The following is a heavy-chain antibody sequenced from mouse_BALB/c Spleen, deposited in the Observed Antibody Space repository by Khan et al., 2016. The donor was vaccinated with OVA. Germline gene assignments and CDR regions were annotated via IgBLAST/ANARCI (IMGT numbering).Heavy chain of an antibody. CDR2: INPSNGYT. V-gene: IGHV1-4*01. Sequence: QVQLQQSGAELARPGASVKMSCKASGYTFTSYTIHWIKLRPGQGLEWIGFINPSNGYTNYNQKFKDKATLTADKSSTTVYMQLSSLTSDDSAVYNCVRDGAYHRNDGWVAYWGQGTLVTVSA. J-gene: IGHJ3*01. D-gene: IGHD2-14*01. CDR1: GYTFTSYT. CDR3: VRDGAYHRNDGWVAY.